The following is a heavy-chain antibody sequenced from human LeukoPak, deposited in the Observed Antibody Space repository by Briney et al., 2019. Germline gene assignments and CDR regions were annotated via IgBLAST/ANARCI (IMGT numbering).Heavy chain of an antibody. CDR3: ATTRGTHISMAYLDS. CDR2: INPNNGDT. V-gene: IGHV1-2*02. J-gene: IGHJ6*03. CDR1: GYTFTGNF. D-gene: IGHD2/OR15-2a*01. Sequence: GASVKVSCKTSGYTFTGNFMHWVRQAPGQGPEWMGWINPNNGDTNYAQKFQGRVTMTRVTSITTAYMELSSLRSDDTAVYYCATTRGTHISMAYLDSWGKGTTVTVSS.